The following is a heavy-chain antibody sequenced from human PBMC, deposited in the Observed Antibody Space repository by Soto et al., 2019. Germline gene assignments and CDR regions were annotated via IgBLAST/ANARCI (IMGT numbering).Heavy chain of an antibody. CDR1: GGSISGYD. D-gene: IGHD2-2*02. CDR2: IYYSGST. Sequence: PXETLSLTCTVSGGSISGYDVSWIRQPPGKGLEWIGYIYYSGSTNYNPSLKSRVTISVDTSKNQFSLKLSSVTAADTAVYYCARRTLGYCSSTSCYTYTDVWGKGTTVTVSS. CDR3: ARRTLGYCSSTSCYTYTDV. V-gene: IGHV4-59*08. J-gene: IGHJ6*03.